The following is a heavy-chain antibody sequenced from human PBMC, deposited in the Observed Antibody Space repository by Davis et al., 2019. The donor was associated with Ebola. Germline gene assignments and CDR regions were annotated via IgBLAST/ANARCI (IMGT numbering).Heavy chain of an antibody. CDR2: INAGNGNT. CDR1: GYTFTSYA. Sequence: ASVKVSCKASGYTFTSYAMHWVRQAPGQRLEWMGWINAGNGNTKYSQKFQGRVTITRDTSASTAYMELSSLRSEDTAVYYCAREGGSSWYPFDYWGQGTLVTVSS. CDR3: AREGGSSWYPFDY. D-gene: IGHD6-13*01. J-gene: IGHJ4*02. V-gene: IGHV1-3*01.